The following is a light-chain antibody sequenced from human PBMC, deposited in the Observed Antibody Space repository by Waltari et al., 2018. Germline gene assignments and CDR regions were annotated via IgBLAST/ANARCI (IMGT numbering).Light chain of an antibody. V-gene: IGLV2-14*01. CDR1: SSDVGGYDY. Sequence: QSALTQSASVSESPGQSITISCTGTSSDVGGYDYVSWYQQHPGKAPKLMIYDVTKRPSGVSNRFSGSKSGNTASLTISGLQAEDEADYYCSSYTSSNTEVFGGGTRLTVL. CDR3: SSYTSSNTEV. CDR2: DVT. J-gene: IGLJ2*01.